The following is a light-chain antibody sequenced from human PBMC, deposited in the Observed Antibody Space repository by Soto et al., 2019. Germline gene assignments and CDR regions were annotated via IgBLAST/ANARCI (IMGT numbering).Light chain of an antibody. J-gene: IGLJ1*01. V-gene: IGLV7-43*01. CDR2: SIN. Sequence: QAVVTQEPSLTVSPGGTVTLTCASSTGAVTKGFSPNWLQQRPGQPPRALIYSINKTHSWTPARFSGSLLGGKAALTLSGVQPEDEAVYYCLLRYGGAYFFGTGTKLTVL. CDR3: LLRYGGAYF. CDR1: TGAVTKGFS.